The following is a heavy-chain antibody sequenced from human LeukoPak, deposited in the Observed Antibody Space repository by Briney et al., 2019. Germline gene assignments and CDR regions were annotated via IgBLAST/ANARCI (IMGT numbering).Heavy chain of an antibody. CDR1: GYTFTGYY. CDR2: INPNSGGT. D-gene: IGHD3-10*01. V-gene: IGHV1-2*06. CDR3: ARGWFGELYGYYYYYMDV. Sequence: ASVKVSCQASGYTFTGYYMHWVRQAPGQGLEWMGRINPNSGGTNYAQKFQGRVTMTRATSISTAYMELSGLRSDDTAVYYCARGWFGELYGYYYYYMDVWGKGTTVTVSS. J-gene: IGHJ6*03.